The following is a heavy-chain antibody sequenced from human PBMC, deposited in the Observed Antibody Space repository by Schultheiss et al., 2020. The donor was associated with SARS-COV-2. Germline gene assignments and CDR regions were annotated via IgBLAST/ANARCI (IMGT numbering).Heavy chain of an antibody. J-gene: IGHJ6*01. Sequence: SETLSLTCTVSGGSISSYYWSWIRQPPGKGLEWIGYIYYSGSTNYNPSLKSRVTISVDTSKNQFSLKLSSVTAADTAVYYCARGVGTAMVSRWGDYYYYGMDVWGQGSTVTVAS. CDR1: GGSISSYY. CDR3: ARGVGTAMVSRWGDYYYYGMDV. D-gene: IGHD5-18*01. CDR2: IYYSGST. V-gene: IGHV4-59*01.